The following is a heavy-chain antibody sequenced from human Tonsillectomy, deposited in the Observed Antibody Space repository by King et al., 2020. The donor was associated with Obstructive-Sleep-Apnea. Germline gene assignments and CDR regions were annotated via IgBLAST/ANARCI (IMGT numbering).Heavy chain of an antibody. Sequence: LQESGPGLVKPSETLSLTCTVSGGSISSSSYYWGWIRQPPGKGLEWIGSIYYSGSTYYNPSLKSRVTISVDTSKNQFSLKLSSVTAADTAAYYCARVISPPSWYFDYWGQGTLVTVSS. V-gene: IGHV4-39*07. CDR1: GGSISSSSYY. CDR2: IYYSGST. CDR3: ARVISPPSWYFDY. D-gene: IGHD3/OR15-3a*01. J-gene: IGHJ4*02.